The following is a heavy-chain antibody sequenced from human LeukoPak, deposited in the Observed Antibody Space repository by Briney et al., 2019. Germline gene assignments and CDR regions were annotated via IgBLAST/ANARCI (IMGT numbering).Heavy chain of an antibody. D-gene: IGHD4-11*01. CDR1: GYTFTGYY. J-gene: IGHJ4*02. CDR3: ARDEVIGYSNTWYSQPFDN. CDR2: MNPNSGGT. Sequence: ASVKVSCKASGYTFTGYYMHWVRQAPGQGLEWMGWMNPNSGGTNYAQKFQGRVTMTRDTSISTAYMELSRLRSDDTAFYYCARDEVIGYSNTWYSQPFDNWGQGTLATVS. V-gene: IGHV1-2*02.